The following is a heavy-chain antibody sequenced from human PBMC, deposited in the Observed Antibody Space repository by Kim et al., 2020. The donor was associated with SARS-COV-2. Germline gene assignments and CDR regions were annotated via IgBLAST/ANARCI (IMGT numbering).Heavy chain of an antibody. CDR1: GFTFSSYS. Sequence: GGSLRLSCAASGFTFSSYSMNWVRQAPGKGLEWVSSISSSSSYIYYADSVKGRFTISRDNAKNSLYLQMNSLRAEDTAVYYCARDGGGVHDCSSTSCYPYWYFDLWGRGTLVTVSS. CDR3: ARDGGGVHDCSSTSCYPYWYFDL. CDR2: ISSSSSYI. J-gene: IGHJ2*01. D-gene: IGHD2-2*01. V-gene: IGHV3-21*01.